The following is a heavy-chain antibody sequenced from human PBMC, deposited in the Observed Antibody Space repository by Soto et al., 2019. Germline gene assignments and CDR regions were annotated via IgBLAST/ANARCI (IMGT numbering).Heavy chain of an antibody. D-gene: IGHD6-13*01. CDR2: INHSGST. Sequence: AETLSLTCAVYGGSFSGYYWSWIRQPPGKGLEWIGEINHSGSTNYNPSLKSRVTISVDTSKNQFSLKLSSVTAADTAVYYCAGHQYSSSFDYWGQGTLVTVSS. J-gene: IGHJ4*02. V-gene: IGHV4-34*01. CDR3: AGHQYSSSFDY. CDR1: GGSFSGYY.